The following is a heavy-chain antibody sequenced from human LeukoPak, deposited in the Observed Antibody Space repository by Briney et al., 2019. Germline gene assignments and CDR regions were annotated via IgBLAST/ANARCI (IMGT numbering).Heavy chain of an antibody. Sequence: GESLKISCKASGYSFTSYWIAWVRQMPGKGLEYMGFIYPGGSDTRCSPSFEGQVTISADKSITTAYLQWSSLKASDTAIYYCARRVTYSSTSSYFDYWGQGTLVTVSS. CDR1: GYSFTSYW. CDR3: ARRVTYSSTSSYFDY. CDR2: IYPGGSDT. D-gene: IGHD6-19*01. V-gene: IGHV5-51*01. J-gene: IGHJ4*02.